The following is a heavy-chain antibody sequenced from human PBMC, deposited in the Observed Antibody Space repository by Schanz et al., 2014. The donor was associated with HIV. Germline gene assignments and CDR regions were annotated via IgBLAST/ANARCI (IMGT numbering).Heavy chain of an antibody. J-gene: IGHJ4*02. CDR3: AKVGRIYSTTWIDY. CDR1: EFIFSSYA. Sequence: QVQLVESGGGLVKPGGSLRLSCAASEFIFSSYAMHWVRQAPGKGLEWVAAISYDGSNKYYADSVKGRFTISRDNSKNTLYLQMNSLRREDTAVYYCAKVGRIYSTTWIDYWGQGTLVTVSS. V-gene: IGHV3-30-3*01. CDR2: ISYDGSNK. D-gene: IGHD2-2*01.